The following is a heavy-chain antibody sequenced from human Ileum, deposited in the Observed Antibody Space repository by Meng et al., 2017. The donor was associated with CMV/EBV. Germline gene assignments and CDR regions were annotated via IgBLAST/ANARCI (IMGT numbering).Heavy chain of an antibody. D-gene: IGHD3-3*01. CDR3: ARDLESEQRDYGLDV. CDR2: IKQDGSEK. Sequence: GGSLRLSCAASGLSISTTWMNWVRQAPGKGLEWVANIKQDGSEKNYVDSVKGRFTISRDNPSNLLYLQMNSLRVEDTAVYYCARDLESEQRDYGLDVWGQGTTVTVSS. J-gene: IGHJ6*02. V-gene: IGHV3-7*01. CDR1: GLSISTTW.